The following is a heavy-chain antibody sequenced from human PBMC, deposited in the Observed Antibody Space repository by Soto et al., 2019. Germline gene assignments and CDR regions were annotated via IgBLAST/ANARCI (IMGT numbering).Heavy chain of an antibody. CDR1: GGSISSGDYY. V-gene: IGHV4-30-4*01. CDR3: AGGYSGYDLYTNYFDY. J-gene: IGHJ4*02. Sequence: TSETLSLTCTVSGGSISSGDYYWSWIRQPPGKGLEWIGYIYYSGSTYYNPSLKSRVTISVDTSKNQFSLKLSSVTAADTAVYYCAGGYSGYDLYTNYFDYWGQGTLVTVSS. CDR2: IYYSGST. D-gene: IGHD5-12*01.